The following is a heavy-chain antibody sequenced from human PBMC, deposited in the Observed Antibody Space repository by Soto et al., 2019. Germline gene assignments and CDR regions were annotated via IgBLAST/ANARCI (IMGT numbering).Heavy chain of an antibody. V-gene: IGHV5-10-1*01. CDR2: IDPSGSYT. J-gene: IGHJ4*02. D-gene: IGHD3-9*01. Sequence: GESLKISCKGSGYSFTTYWISWVRQMPGKGLEWMGRIDPSGSYTNYSPSFQGHVTISVDKSISAAYLQWSSLKASDTAVYYCASFSYYDILTGYYRTRSGYYFDYWGQGTLVTVSS. CDR3: ASFSYYDILTGYYRTRSGYYFDY. CDR1: GYSFTTYW.